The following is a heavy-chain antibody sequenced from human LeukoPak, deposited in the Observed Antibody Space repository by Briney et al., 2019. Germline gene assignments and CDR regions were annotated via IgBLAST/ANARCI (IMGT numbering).Heavy chain of an antibody. V-gene: IGHV4-59*08. Sequence: SETLSLTCTVSGGSITNYYWSWIRQPPGKGLEWIGYIHNGGSTNHDPSLRSRVTMSVDTSKNELSLQLFSVTAADTPVYYCASHLSWCYWGAVYFQNWGQGTLVTVSS. D-gene: IGHD4/OR15-4a*01. CDR3: ASHLSWCYWGAVYFQN. J-gene: IGHJ1*01. CDR1: GGSITNYY. CDR2: IHNGGST.